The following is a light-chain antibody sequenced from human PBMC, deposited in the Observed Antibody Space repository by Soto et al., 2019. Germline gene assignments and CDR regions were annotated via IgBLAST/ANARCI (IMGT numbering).Light chain of an antibody. CDR2: GVT. Sequence: QSVLTQPRSVSGSPGQSVTISCTGSSSGVGDYNYVSWYQQHPGKAPKLMIYGVTKRPSGIPDRFSGSKSGNTASLTISGLQAEDEADYYCCSYAGTSTPGVFGGGTKVTVL. V-gene: IGLV2-11*01. J-gene: IGLJ3*02. CDR1: SSGVGDYNY. CDR3: CSYAGTSTPGV.